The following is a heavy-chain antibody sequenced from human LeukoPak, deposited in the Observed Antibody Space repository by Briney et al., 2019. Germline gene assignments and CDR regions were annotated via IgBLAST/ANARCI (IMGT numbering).Heavy chain of an antibody. CDR1: GGSISSTSYF. V-gene: IGHV4-39*07. Sequence: SETLSLTCSVSGGSISSTSYFWGWIRQPPGKGLEWIGSIYYSGATYYNPSLESRVTISVATSKNQFSLKLSSVTAADTAVYYCVYESNWFDPWGQGTLVTVSS. CDR2: IYYSGAT. J-gene: IGHJ5*02. CDR3: VYESNWFDP. D-gene: IGHD3-3*01.